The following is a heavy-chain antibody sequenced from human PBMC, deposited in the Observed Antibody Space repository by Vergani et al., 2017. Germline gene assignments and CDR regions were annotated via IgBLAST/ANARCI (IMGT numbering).Heavy chain of an antibody. CDR1: GFTFTNYG. D-gene: IGHD2-15*01. Sequence: QVQLVESGGGVVQPGGSLRHSCAASGFTFTNYGMHWVRQAPGKGREWVAFTRYDGIVEYYGDSVRGRFTISRDNSKNTLYLQMNRLRPEDTAVYYCATAGAAYCRGASCYDFFEYWGQGTLVTVAS. CDR3: ATAGAAYCRGASCYDFFEY. J-gene: IGHJ4*02. CDR2: TRYDGIVE. V-gene: IGHV3-30*02.